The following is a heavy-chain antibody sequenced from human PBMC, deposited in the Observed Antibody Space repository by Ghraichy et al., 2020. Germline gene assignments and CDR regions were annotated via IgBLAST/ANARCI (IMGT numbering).Heavy chain of an antibody. CDR1: GGSMSSSNYY. Sequence: SENLSLTCNVSGGSMSSSNYYWGWNRQPPGKGLEWIGSIHYSGSNYYNPSLKRRVAISVDTSKNQFSLKLSSVNAADPAVYHCVYFFSYDSSGYYYVSYCGQGTLVTVSS. V-gene: IGHV4-39*07. J-gene: IGHJ4*02. CDR2: IHYSGSN. CDR3: VYFFSYDSSGYYYVSY. D-gene: IGHD3-22*01.